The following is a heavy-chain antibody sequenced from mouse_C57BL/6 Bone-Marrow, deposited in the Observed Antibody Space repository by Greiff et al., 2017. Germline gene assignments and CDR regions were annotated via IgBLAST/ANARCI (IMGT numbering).Heavy chain of an antibody. CDR2: LHPNSGST. Sequence: QVHVKQPGAELVKPGASVKLSCKASGYTFTSYWMHWVTQRPGQGLELIGMLHPNSGSTNYNEKFKSKATLTVDKSSSTAFMQLSSLTSEDSAVYYCAREGNYDYVDAMDYWGQGTSVTVSS. J-gene: IGHJ4*01. CDR1: GYTFTSYW. D-gene: IGHD2-4*01. CDR3: AREGNYDYVDAMDY. V-gene: IGHV1-64*01.